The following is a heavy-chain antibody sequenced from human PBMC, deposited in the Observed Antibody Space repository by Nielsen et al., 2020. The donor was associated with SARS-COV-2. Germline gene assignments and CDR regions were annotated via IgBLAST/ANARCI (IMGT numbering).Heavy chain of an antibody. D-gene: IGHD3-3*01. CDR1: GFTFSDYY. V-gene: IGHV3-30*03. Sequence: GGSLRLSCAASGFTFSDYYMSWIRQAPGKGLEWVAVISYDGSNKYYADSVKGRFTISRDNSKNTLYLQMNSLRAEDTAVYYCARDYDFPEGYGMDVWGQGTTVTVSS. CDR2: ISYDGSNK. J-gene: IGHJ6*02. CDR3: ARDYDFPEGYGMDV.